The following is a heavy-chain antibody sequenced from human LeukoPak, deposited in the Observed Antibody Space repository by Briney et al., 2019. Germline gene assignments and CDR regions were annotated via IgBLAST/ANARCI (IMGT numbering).Heavy chain of an antibody. V-gene: IGHV1-69*01. CDR1: GGTFSRYA. Sequence: SVKVSCKASGGTFSRYAISWVRQAPGQGLEWMGGIIPIFGTANYAQKFQGRVTITADESTSTAYMELSSLRSEDTAVYYCARVKGGTTTGGLYYYYGMDVWGQGTTVTVSS. D-gene: IGHD1-1*01. J-gene: IGHJ6*02. CDR2: IIPIFGTA. CDR3: ARVKGGTTTGGLYYYYGMDV.